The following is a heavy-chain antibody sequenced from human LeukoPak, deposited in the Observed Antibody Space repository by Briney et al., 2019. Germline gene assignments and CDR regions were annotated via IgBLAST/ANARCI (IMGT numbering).Heavy chain of an antibody. CDR2: ISYDGSNK. CDR3: AKGPWLAYPYYFDY. D-gene: IGHD6-19*01. CDR1: GFTFSSYA. V-gene: IGHV3-30*18. J-gene: IGHJ4*02. Sequence: GGSLRLSCAASGFTFSSYAMSWVRQAPGKGLEWVAVISYDGSNKYYADSVKGRFTISRDNSKNTLYLQMNSLRAEDTAVYYCAKGPWLAYPYYFDYWGQGTLVTVSS.